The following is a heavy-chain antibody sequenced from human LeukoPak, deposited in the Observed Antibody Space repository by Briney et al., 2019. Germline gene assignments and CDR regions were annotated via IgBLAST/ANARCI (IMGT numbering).Heavy chain of an antibody. J-gene: IGHJ6*03. CDR1: GGTFSSYG. V-gene: IGHV1-69*06. D-gene: IGHD4-17*01. CDR2: IIPFFGTA. CDR3: ARGRTVTNAYYYYYMDV. Sequence: SVKVSCKSSGGTFSSYGIIWVRQAPGQGLEWMGGIIPFFGTAYYTPNFQGRVTITADKSTSTAYMELSSLRSEDTAVYYCARGRTVTNAYYYYYMDVWGKGTTVTVSS.